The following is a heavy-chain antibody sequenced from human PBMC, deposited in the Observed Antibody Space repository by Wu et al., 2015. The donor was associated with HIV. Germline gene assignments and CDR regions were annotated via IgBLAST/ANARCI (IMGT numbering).Heavy chain of an antibody. J-gene: IGHJ4*02. Sequence: QVQLVQSGAEVKKPGASVKVSCKASGYTFTSYYMHWVRQAPGQGLEWMGIINPSGGSTSYAQKFQGRVTMTRDTSTSTVYMELSSLRSEDTAVYYCACLGGDYYYDSSGPNRRYFDYWGQGTLVTVSS. CDR2: INPSGGST. V-gene: IGHV1-46*01. CDR1: GYTFTSYY. CDR3: ACLGGDYYYDSSGPNRRYFDY. D-gene: IGHD3-22*01.